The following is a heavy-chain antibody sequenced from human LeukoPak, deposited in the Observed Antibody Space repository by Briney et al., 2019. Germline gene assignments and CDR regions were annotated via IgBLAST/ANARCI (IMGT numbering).Heavy chain of an antibody. D-gene: IGHD3-22*01. V-gene: IGHV1-69*05. CDR3: ARDSYYYDSSGYFGY. CDR2: IIPIFGTA. Sequence: GSSVKVSCKASGGTFSSYAISWVRQAPGQGLEWMGRIIPIFGTANYAQKFQGRVTITTDESTSTAYMELSSLRSEDTAVYYCARDSYYYDSSGYFGYWGQGTLVTASS. CDR1: GGTFSSYA. J-gene: IGHJ4*02.